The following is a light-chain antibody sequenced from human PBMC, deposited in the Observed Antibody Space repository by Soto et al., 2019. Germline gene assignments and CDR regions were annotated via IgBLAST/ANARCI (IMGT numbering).Light chain of an antibody. Sequence: QSGLTQPASVSGSLGQSITISCTGTSSDVGAYNYVSWYQQQPGKAPKLMISEVSNRPSGVSNRFSGSKSGNTASLIISGLQAEDEADYYCCSFTSITTYVFXTGTKVTVL. CDR2: EVS. V-gene: IGLV2-14*01. CDR3: CSFTSITTYV. CDR1: SSDVGAYNY. J-gene: IGLJ1*01.